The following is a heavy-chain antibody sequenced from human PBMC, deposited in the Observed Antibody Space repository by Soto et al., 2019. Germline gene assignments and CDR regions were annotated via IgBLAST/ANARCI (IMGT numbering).Heavy chain of an antibody. CDR3: AASLVVLYCSGGSCYQLDY. D-gene: IGHD2-15*01. V-gene: IGHV1-58*02. Sequence: SVKVSCKASGFTFTSSAMQWVRQARGQRLEWIGWIVVGSGNTNYAQKFQERVTITRDMSTSTAYMELSSLRSEDTAVYYCAASLVVLYCSGGSCYQLDYWGQGTLVTVSS. CDR1: GFTFTSSA. J-gene: IGHJ4*02. CDR2: IVVGSGNT.